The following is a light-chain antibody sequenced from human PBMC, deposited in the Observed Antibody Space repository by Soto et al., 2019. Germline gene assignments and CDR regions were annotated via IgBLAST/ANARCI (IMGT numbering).Light chain of an antibody. CDR3: QEYSKWPLFT. V-gene: IGKV3-15*01. CDR1: QSVGRN. CDR2: AAS. Sequence: EIVVTQSPGILSVSPGDRATLSCRASQSVGRNLAWYQQIPGQAPTLLIYAASTRATGLPARFSGSGSGTDFTLTISSQQSEDFAVYYCQEYSKWPLFTFGPGTRVDIK. J-gene: IGKJ3*01.